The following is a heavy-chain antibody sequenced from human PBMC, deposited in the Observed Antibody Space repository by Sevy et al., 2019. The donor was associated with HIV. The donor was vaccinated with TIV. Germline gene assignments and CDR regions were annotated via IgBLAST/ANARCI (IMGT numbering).Heavy chain of an antibody. J-gene: IGHJ3*02. V-gene: IGHV4-4*07. CDR2: IYTSGST. CDR1: GGSISSYY. D-gene: IGHD3-22*01. CDR3: ARDTTRPPHYYDSSGYLRHDAFDI. Sequence: SETLSLTCTVSGGSISSYYWSWIRQPAGKGLEWIGRIYTSGSTNYNPSLKSRVTMSVDTSKNQFSLKLSSVTAAETAVYYCARDTTRPPHYYDSSGYLRHDAFDIWGQGTMVTVSS.